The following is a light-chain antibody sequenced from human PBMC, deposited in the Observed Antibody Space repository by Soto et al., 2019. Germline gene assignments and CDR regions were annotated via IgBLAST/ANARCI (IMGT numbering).Light chain of an antibody. Sequence: QSVLTQPASVSGSPGQSITIPCTGTSSDVGGYNYVSWYQQHPGKAPKLMIYDVSNRPSGVSNRFSGSKSGNTASLTISGLQAEDEADYYCSSYTSSIFYVFGTGTRSPS. CDR1: SSDVGGYNY. V-gene: IGLV2-14*01. CDR2: DVS. J-gene: IGLJ1*01. CDR3: SSYTSSIFYV.